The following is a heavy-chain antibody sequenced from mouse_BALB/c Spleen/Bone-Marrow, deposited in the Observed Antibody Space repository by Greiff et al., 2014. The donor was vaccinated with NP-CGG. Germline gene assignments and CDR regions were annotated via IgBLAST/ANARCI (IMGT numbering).Heavy chain of an antibody. D-gene: IGHD2-4*01. CDR2: INPITGYT. V-gene: IGHV1-7*01. CDR3: ARNYDYDGGYCAMDY. J-gene: IGHJ4*01. CDR1: GYTFTSYW. Sequence: ESGAQVAKPGASVKMSCKASGYTFTSYWMHWVKQRPGQGLEWIGYINPITGYTEYNQKFKDKATLTADKSSSTAYMQLSSLTSEDSAVYYCARNYDYDGGYCAMDYWGQGTSVTVSS.